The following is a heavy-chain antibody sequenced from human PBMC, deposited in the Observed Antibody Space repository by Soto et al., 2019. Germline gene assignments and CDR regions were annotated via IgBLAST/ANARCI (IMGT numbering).Heavy chain of an antibody. V-gene: IGHV4-34*01. Sequence: QVQLQQWGAGLLKPSETLSLTCAVYGGSLSGSYWSWIRQPPGTGLEWIGEIHHSGSTYYNPSLKSRVTLAVDTSKSQFSLKLNYVTAADTAVYYCASPGYCSDGTCYPDYWGQGTLVTVSS. D-gene: IGHD2-15*01. CDR1: GGSLSGSY. J-gene: IGHJ4*02. CDR2: IHHSGST. CDR3: ASPGYCSDGTCYPDY.